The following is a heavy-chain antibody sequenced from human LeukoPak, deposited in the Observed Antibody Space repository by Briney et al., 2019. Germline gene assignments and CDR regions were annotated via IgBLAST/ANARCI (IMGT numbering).Heavy chain of an antibody. V-gene: IGHV4-59*08. CDR1: GGSISSYY. CDR2: VFYSGTN. Sequence: PSETLSLTCTVSGGSISSYYWSWIRQSPGKGLAWIAYVFYSGTNKYNPSLKSRGTLSVDTSTRQFSLKLNSVTAAATAIYYCARHDDWATGRYSFDYWGQGTLVTVSS. J-gene: IGHJ4*02. D-gene: IGHD1-26*01. CDR3: ARHDDWATGRYSFDY.